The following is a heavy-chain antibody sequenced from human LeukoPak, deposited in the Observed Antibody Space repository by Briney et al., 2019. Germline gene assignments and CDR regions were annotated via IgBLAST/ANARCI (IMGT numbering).Heavy chain of an antibody. CDR3: ARDFSPYCGGDCYFDAFDM. CDR1: GFDFSTYA. D-gene: IGHD2-21*01. V-gene: IGHV3-21*01. Sequence: PGGSLRLSCAASGFDFSTYAINWVRQAPGKGLEWVSSISTTSTYIFYADSLKGRFTISRDDAKNSVYLQMNSLRAEDTAVYYCARDFSPYCGGDCYFDAFDMWGQGTVVTVSS. CDR2: ISTTSTYI. J-gene: IGHJ3*02.